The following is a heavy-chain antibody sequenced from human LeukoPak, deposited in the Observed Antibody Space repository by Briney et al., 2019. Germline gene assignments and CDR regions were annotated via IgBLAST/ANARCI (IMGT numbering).Heavy chain of an antibody. CDR3: ARGIAAAGTEFDY. V-gene: IGHV3-7*01. Sequence: GGSLRLSCAASGFTFSSYWMSWVRQAPGKGLEWVANIKQDGSEKYYVDSVKGRFTISRDNAKNSLYLQMNSQRAEDTAVYYCARGIAAAGTEFDYWGQGTLVTVSS. J-gene: IGHJ4*02. D-gene: IGHD6-13*01. CDR2: IKQDGSEK. CDR1: GFTFSSYW.